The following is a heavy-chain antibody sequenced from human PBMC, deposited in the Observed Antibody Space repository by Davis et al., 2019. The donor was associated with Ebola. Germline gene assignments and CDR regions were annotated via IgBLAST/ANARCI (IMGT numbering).Heavy chain of an antibody. CDR3: ARARYYYDSGGYHWYFDY. CDR2: IFPGTSDP. D-gene: IGHD3-22*01. Sequence: GESLKISCKGSGHSFTSYWIGWVRQVPGKGLEWVGNIFPGTSDPRYSPSFQGQVTISADKPISTAYLQWSSLQASDTAIYYCARARYYYDSGGYHWYFDYWGQGTLVTVSS. CDR1: GHSFTSYW. J-gene: IGHJ4*02. V-gene: IGHV5-51*04.